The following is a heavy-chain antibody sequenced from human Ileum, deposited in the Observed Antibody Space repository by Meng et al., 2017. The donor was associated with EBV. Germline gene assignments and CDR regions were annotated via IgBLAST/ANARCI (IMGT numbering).Heavy chain of an antibody. CDR2: INPGIGST. CDR3: AREEGGRFDS. V-gene: IGHV1-3*01. CDR1: GYKFDDYT. Sequence: GQLVESGADMKKPWASVEISCKASGYKFDDYTIQWLRQAPGQRLEWLGWINPGIGSTYDSKTIRGRLTITMDTSASTVYMRLTSLTSEDTAVYYCAREEGGRFDSWGQGTLVTVSS. D-gene: IGHD2-15*01. J-gene: IGHJ4*02.